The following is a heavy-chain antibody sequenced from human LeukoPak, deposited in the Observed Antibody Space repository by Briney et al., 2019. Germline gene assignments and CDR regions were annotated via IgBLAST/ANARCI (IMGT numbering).Heavy chain of an antibody. V-gene: IGHV1-2*02. CDR3: ARMDLGWNYFDY. D-gene: IGHD6-19*01. Sequence: ASVKVSCKASGYTFTGYYMHWVRQAPGQGLEWMGWINPNSGDTNYAQKFQGRVTMTRDTSISTAYMELSRLRSDDTAVYYCARMDLGWNYFDYWGQGTPVTVSS. CDR1: GYTFTGYY. J-gene: IGHJ4*02. CDR2: INPNSGDT.